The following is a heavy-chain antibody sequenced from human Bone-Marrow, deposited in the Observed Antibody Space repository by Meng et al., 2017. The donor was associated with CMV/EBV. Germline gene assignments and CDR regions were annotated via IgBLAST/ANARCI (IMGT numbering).Heavy chain of an antibody. CDR2: IYPGDSDT. V-gene: IGHV5-51*01. CDR1: GYRFFNCW. CDR3: ARLIKVAADGKYNWFDP. Sequence: GESLKISCKGSGYRFFNCWTGWVRQMPGKGLEWVGIIYPGDSDTRYSPSFQGQVTISADKSISTAYLQWSSLKASDTAMYYCARLIKVAADGKYNWFDPRGQGTLVTVSS. J-gene: IGHJ5*02. D-gene: IGHD6-13*01.